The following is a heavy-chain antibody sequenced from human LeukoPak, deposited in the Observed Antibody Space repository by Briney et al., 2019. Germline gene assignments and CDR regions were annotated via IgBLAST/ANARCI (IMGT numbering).Heavy chain of an antibody. CDR3: ARDPSGYCSSTSCYKGSYYFDY. Sequence: PGGSLRLSCAASGFTFSSYWMHWVRQAPGKGLVWVSRINSDGSSTSYADSVKGRFTISRDNAKNTLYLQMNSLRAEDTAVYYCARDPSGYCSSTSCYKGSYYFDYWGQGTLVTVSS. CDR1: GFTFSSYW. J-gene: IGHJ4*02. D-gene: IGHD2-2*02. CDR2: INSDGSST. V-gene: IGHV3-74*01.